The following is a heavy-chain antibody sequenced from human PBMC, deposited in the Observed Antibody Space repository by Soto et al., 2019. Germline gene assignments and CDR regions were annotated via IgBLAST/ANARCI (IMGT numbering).Heavy chain of an antibody. J-gene: IGHJ6*02. CDR3: ARDLTAAPPFDYYYGMDV. D-gene: IGHD6-6*01. Sequence: SEILSLACTVSGGSISSYYWSWIRQPPGKGLEWIGYIYHSGSTNYNPSLKSRVTISVDPSKNQFSLKLSSVTAADTAVYYCARDLTAAPPFDYYYGMDVWGQGTTVTVS. CDR1: GGSISSYY. V-gene: IGHV4-59*01. CDR2: IYHSGST.